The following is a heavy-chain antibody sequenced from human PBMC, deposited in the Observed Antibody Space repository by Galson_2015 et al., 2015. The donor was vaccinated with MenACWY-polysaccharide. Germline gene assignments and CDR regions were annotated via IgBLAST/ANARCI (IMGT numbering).Heavy chain of an antibody. J-gene: IGHJ3*02. Sequence: CAISGDSVSSNSVTWTWLRHSPSRGLEWLGRTSYGSKWFNDYADSLKSRITINSDTSKNQFSLQLSSVTPEDTAVYYCARYRNIDNFDIWGQGTMVTVSS. CDR2: TSYGSKWFN. CDR1: GDSVSSNSVT. V-gene: IGHV6-1*01. CDR3: ARYRNIDNFDI. D-gene: IGHD1-14*01.